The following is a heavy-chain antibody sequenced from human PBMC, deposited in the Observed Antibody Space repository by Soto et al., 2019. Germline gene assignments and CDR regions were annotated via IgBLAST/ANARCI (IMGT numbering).Heavy chain of an antibody. J-gene: IGHJ4*02. D-gene: IGHD3-3*01. Sequence: ASVKVSCKASGYTFTDYYVHWVRQAPGQGLEWMGWINPKSGGTNYAQKFQGRVTMTRDTSISTAYMELSRLRYDDTAVYYCARAGITIFGVVDYWGQGTPVTVSS. V-gene: IGHV1-2*02. CDR3: ARAGITIFGVVDY. CDR1: GYTFTDYY. CDR2: INPKSGGT.